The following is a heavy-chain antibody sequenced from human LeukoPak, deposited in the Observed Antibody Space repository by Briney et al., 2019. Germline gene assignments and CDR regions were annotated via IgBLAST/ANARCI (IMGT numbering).Heavy chain of an antibody. J-gene: IGHJ4*02. Sequence: GGSLRLSCAASGFPFNIYWMHWVRQVPGKGLEWVANIKQDGSEKYYVDSVKGRFTISRDNAKNSLYLQMNSLRAEDTAVYYCARGHYYVDYWGQGTLVTVSS. CDR2: IKQDGSEK. D-gene: IGHD3-16*01. CDR1: GFPFNIYW. CDR3: ARGHYYVDY. V-gene: IGHV3-7*01.